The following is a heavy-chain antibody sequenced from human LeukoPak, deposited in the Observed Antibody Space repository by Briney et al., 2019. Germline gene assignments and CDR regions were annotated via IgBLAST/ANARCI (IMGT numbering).Heavy chain of an antibody. CDR2: IRYDGSDK. CDR1: GFTFSSYG. J-gene: IGHJ6*03. CDR3: AKDRDSGWYSYYYYYYYMDV. V-gene: IGHV3-30*02. D-gene: IGHD6-19*01. Sequence: GGSLRLSCAASGFTFSSYGMHWVRQAPGKGLEWVAFIRYDGSDKFYADSVKGRFTISRDNSKNTLYLQMNSLRAEDTAVYYCAKDRDSGWYSYYYYYYYMDVWGKGATVTVSS.